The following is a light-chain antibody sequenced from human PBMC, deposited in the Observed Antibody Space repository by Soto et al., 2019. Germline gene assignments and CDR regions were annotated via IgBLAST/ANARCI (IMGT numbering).Light chain of an antibody. V-gene: IGLV2-14*01. CDR2: EVS. Sequence: QPVLTQPASVSGSPRQSITISCSGTSSDVGGYNYVSWYQQHPRKAPKLMIYEVSNRPSGVSNRFSGSKSGNTASLTISGLQAEDEADYYCSSYISSSTLHVVFGGGTKVTVL. CDR1: SSDVGGYNY. J-gene: IGLJ2*01. CDR3: SSYISSSTLHVV.